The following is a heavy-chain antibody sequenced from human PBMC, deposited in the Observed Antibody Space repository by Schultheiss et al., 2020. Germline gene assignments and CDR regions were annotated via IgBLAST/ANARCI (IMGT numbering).Heavy chain of an antibody. D-gene: IGHD3-16*01. Sequence: GGSLRLSCAASGFTFSSYAMSWVRQAPGKGLEWVSAISGSGDDSYYADSVTGRFTISRDNSKNTLYLQMNSLRAEDTAVYYCAKFWGGLDYWGPGTLVTVSS. CDR1: GFTFSSYA. V-gene: IGHV3-23*01. J-gene: IGHJ4*02. CDR2: ISGSGDDS. CDR3: AKFWGGLDY.